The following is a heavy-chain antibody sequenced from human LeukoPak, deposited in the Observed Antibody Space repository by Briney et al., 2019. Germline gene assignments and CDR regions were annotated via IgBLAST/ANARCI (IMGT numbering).Heavy chain of an antibody. D-gene: IGHD3-3*01. CDR3: ARLRRDYYFDY. Sequence: AGGSLRLSCVASGFTFSSYWMHWVRQAPGKGLVWVSYFNGDDSGTNHADSVQGRFTISRDNAKNTLYLQMNSLRAEDTAVYYCARLRRDYYFDYWGQGTPVTVSS. J-gene: IGHJ4*02. V-gene: IGHV3-74*01. CDR2: FNGDDSGT. CDR1: GFTFSSYW.